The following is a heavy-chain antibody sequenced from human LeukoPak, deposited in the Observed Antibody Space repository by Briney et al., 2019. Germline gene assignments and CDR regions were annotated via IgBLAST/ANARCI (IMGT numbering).Heavy chain of an antibody. D-gene: IGHD2-21*02. J-gene: IGHJ4*02. CDR2: ISGSGGST. CDR1: GFTFSSYA. CDR3: AKKGPIVVVTATDDY. V-gene: IGHV3-23*01. Sequence: GGSLRLSCAASGFTFSSYAMSWVRRAPGKGLEWVSAISGSGGSTYYADSVKGRFTISRDNSKNTLYLQMNSLRAEDTAVYYCAKKGPIVVVTATDDYWGQGTLVTVSS.